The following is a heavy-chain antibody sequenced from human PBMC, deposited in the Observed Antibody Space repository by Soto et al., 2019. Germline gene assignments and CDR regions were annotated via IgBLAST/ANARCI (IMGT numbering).Heavy chain of an antibody. Sequence: QVQLQESGPGLVKPSETLSLTCTVSGGSISSYYWSWIRQPPGKGLEWIGYIYYSGSTNYNPSLNSRVTIAVDPSKTQFSLKLSSVTAADTAVYYCASHSSSSWQYYYGMDVWGQGTTVTVSS. V-gene: IGHV4-59*08. J-gene: IGHJ6*02. CDR3: ASHSSSSWQYYYGMDV. CDR1: GGSISSYY. CDR2: IYYSGST. D-gene: IGHD6-13*01.